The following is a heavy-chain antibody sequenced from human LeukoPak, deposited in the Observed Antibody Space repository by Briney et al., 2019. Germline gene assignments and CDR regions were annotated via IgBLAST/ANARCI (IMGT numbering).Heavy chain of an antibody. CDR3: ASRYYYGSGSYDY. CDR1: GGSISSYY. CDR2: IYYSGST. Sequence: SETLSLTCTVSGGSISSYYWSWIRQPPGKGLEWVGYIYYSGSTNYNPSLKSRVTISVDTSKNQFSLKLSSVTAADTAVYYCASRYYYGSGSYDYWGQGTLVTVSS. D-gene: IGHD3-10*01. V-gene: IGHV4-59*08. J-gene: IGHJ4*02.